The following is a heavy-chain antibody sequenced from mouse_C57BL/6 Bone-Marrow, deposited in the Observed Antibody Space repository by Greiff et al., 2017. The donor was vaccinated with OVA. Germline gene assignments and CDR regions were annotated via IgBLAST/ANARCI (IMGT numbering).Heavy chain of an antibody. D-gene: IGHD1-1*01. CDR2: IDPSDSET. CDR1: GYTFTSYW. CDR3: ATTVVRYFDV. J-gene: IGHJ1*03. V-gene: IGHV1-52*01. Sequence: VPLQQPGAELVRPGSSVKLSCKASGYTFTSYWMHWVKQRPIQGLEWIGNIDPSDSETHYNQKFKDKATLTVDKSSSTAYMQLSSLTSEDSAVYYCATTVVRYFDVWGTGTTVTVSS.